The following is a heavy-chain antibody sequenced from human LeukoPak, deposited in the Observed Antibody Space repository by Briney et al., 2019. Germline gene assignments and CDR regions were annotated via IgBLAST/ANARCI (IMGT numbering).Heavy chain of an antibody. Sequence: GGSLRLSCTASGFTFSNTWMSWVRQAPGKGLEWVSAISGSGGGTYYADSVKGRFTISRDNSKNTLYLQMNSLRAEDTAVYYCAKDSGDWYFDYWGQGTLVTVSS. V-gene: IGHV3-23*01. J-gene: IGHJ4*02. CDR3: AKDSGDWYFDY. D-gene: IGHD3-10*01. CDR1: GFTFSNTW. CDR2: ISGSGGGT.